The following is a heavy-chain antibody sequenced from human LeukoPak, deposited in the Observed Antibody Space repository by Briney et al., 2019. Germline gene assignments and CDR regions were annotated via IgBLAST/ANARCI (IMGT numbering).Heavy chain of an antibody. CDR1: GFTFSSYA. V-gene: IGHV3-23*01. CDR3: AKAPVGANYYDSSGYLDY. D-gene: IGHD3-22*01. Sequence: GGSLRLSCAASGFTFSSYAMSWVRQAPGKGLEWVSAISGSGGSTYYADSVKGRFTISRDNSKNTLYLQMNSLRAEDTAVYYCAKAPVGANYYDSSGYLDYWGQGTLVTVSS. CDR2: ISGSGGST. J-gene: IGHJ4*02.